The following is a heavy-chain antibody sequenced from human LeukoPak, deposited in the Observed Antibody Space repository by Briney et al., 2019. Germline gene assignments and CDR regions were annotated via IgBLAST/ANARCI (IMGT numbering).Heavy chain of an antibody. CDR1: GGSISSGDYY. Sequence: SETLSLTCTVSGGSISSGDYYWSWLRQPPGKGLEWIGYIYYSGSTYYNPSLKSRVTVSVDTSKNQFSLKLSSVTAADTAVYYCARDSPYYYDSSGYYPRWYFDYWGQGTLVTVSS. CDR3: ARDSPYYYDSSGYYPRWYFDY. V-gene: IGHV4-30-4*01. D-gene: IGHD3-22*01. CDR2: IYYSGST. J-gene: IGHJ4*02.